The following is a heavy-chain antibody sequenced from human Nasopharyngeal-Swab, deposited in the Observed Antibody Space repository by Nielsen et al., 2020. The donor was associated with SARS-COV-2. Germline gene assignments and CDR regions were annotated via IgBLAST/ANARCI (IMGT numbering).Heavy chain of an antibody. CDR3: ARYGDQGPYFDY. D-gene: IGHD4-17*01. CDR2: INANTGNP. Sequence: WVRQAPGQGLEWMGWINANTGNPAYAPGFTGRFVFSLDTSVSTAYLQISSLKAEDTAVYYCARYGDQGPYFDYWGQGTLVTAPQ. V-gene: IGHV7-4-1*02. J-gene: IGHJ4*02.